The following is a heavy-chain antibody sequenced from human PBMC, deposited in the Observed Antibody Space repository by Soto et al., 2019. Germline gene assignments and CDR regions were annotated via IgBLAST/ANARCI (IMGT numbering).Heavy chain of an antibody. CDR1: GFTFSSYA. V-gene: IGHV3-23*01. CDR2: ISGSGGST. J-gene: IGHJ4*02. D-gene: IGHD3-9*01. Sequence: GGSLRLSCAASGFTFSSYAMSWVRQAPGKGLEWVSAISGSGGSTYYADSVKGRFTIARDNSKTTLYLQMNSLRAEDTAVYYCAKDTLQPVGYYKFFGIGQTFDYRGQGTLVTVSS. CDR3: AKDTLQPVGYYKFFGIGQTFDY.